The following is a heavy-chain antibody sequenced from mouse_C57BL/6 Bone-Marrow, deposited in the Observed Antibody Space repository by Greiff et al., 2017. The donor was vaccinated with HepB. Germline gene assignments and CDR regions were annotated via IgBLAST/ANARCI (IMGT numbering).Heavy chain of an antibody. Sequence: QVQLQQSGAELVRPGPSVKVSCKASGYAFTNYLIEWVKQRPGQGLEWIGVINPGSGGTNYNEKFKGKATLTADKSSSTAYMQLSSLTSEDSAVYVCAAYGSSYVEWYFDVWGKGTTVTVSS. CDR2: INPGSGGT. V-gene: IGHV1-54*01. D-gene: IGHD1-1*01. J-gene: IGHJ1*03. CDR3: AAYGSSYVEWYFDV. CDR1: GYAFTNYL.